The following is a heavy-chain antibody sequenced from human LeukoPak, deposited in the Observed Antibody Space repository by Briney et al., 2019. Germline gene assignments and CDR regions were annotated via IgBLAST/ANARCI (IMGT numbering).Heavy chain of an antibody. CDR1: GFTFSSYA. CDR3: AKDLDVLRFDP. D-gene: IGHD1-1*01. CDR2: ISGSGGST. J-gene: IGHJ5*02. Sequence: GGSLRLSCAASGFTFSSYAMSWVRQAPGKGLEGVLAISGSGGSTYYADSVKGRFTISRDNSKNTLYLQMNSLRAEDTAVYYCAKDLDVLRFDPWGQGTLVTVSS. V-gene: IGHV3-23*01.